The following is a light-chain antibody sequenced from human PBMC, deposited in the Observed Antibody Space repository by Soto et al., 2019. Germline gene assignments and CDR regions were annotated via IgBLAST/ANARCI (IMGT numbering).Light chain of an antibody. Sequence: QSALPQPASVFGSPGQSITISCTGTSSDVGGYNYVSWYQQHPGKAPKLMIYDVSNRPSGVSNRFSGSKSGNTASLTTSGLQAEDEADNYCSSYASSSTLLYVFGTGAKVTVL. CDR2: DVS. J-gene: IGLJ1*01. CDR1: SSDVGGYNY. V-gene: IGLV2-14*01. CDR3: SSYASSSTLLYV.